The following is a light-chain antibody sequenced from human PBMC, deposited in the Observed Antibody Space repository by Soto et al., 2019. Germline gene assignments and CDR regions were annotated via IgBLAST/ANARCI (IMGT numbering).Light chain of an antibody. CDR3: QQSYNSPLT. CDR1: QDINIY. Sequence: DVQMTQSPSSLSASVGDSVTITCRASQDINIYLNWHQQKPGKAPKLLIYGASTLQTGVPSRFSGSGSRTHFTLAINTLQSDDFATYYCQQSYNSPLTFGQGTRLEIQ. J-gene: IGKJ5*01. V-gene: IGKV1-39*01. CDR2: GAS.